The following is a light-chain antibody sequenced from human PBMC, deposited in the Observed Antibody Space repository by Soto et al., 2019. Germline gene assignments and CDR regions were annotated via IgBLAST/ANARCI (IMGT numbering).Light chain of an antibody. CDR2: AAS. CDR3: QQYNSYPVT. CDR1: QGIGND. V-gene: IGKV1-17*01. Sequence: DIQMTQPPSSLSASVGDRVTITCRASQGIGNDLGWYQQKPGKAPKRLIHAASSLQSGVPSRFSGSESGTEFTLTISSLQPEDFATYYCQQYNSYPVTFGGGTKVEVK. J-gene: IGKJ4*01.